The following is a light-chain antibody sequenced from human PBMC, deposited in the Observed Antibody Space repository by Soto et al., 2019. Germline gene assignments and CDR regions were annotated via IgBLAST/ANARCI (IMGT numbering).Light chain of an antibody. Sequence: QSVLTQPPAVSGAPGQRVTISCTGSSSNIRAGYDVHWYQQLPGTAPKLLIYGNSNRPSGVPDRFSGSTSGTSASLAITGLQAEDEADYDSQSYDSSLIVVFGGGTKLTAL. CDR1: SSNIRAGYD. CDR3: QSYDSSLIVV. V-gene: IGLV1-40*01. CDR2: GNS. J-gene: IGLJ2*01.